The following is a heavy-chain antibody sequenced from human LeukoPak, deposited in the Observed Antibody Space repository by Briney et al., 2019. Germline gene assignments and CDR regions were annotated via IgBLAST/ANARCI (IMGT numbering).Heavy chain of an antibody. J-gene: IGHJ4*02. CDR3: ASGPQSDY. Sequence: GGSLRLSCAASGFIFSSYEMNWVRQAPGKGLEWVSYISSSGSTIYYADSVKGRFTISRDNAKNSLYLQMNSLRAEDTALHYCASGPQSDYWGQGTLVTVSS. CDR1: GFIFSSYE. V-gene: IGHV3-48*03. CDR2: ISSSGSTI.